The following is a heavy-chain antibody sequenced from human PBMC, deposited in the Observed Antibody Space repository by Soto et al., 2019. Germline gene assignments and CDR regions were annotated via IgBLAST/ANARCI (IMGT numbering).Heavy chain of an antibody. V-gene: IGHV1-8*01. CDR2: MNPNSGNT. CDR3: AREDWNQRWGAFDI. D-gene: IGHD1-1*01. CDR1: GYTFTSYD. Sequence: QVQLVQSGAEVKKPGASVKVSCKASGYTFTSYDINWVRQATGQGLEWMGWMNPNSGNTGYAQKFQGRVTMTRNTXRSTAYMELSSLRSEDTAVYYCAREDWNQRWGAFDIWGQGTMVTVSS. J-gene: IGHJ3*02.